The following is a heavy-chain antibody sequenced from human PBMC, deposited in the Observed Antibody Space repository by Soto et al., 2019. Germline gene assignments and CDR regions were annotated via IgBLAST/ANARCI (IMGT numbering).Heavy chain of an antibody. J-gene: IGHJ5*02. Sequence: EVQLLESGGGLVQPGGSLRLSCAASGFTFSSDAMNWVRQAPGKGLEWVSDISGSGGITYYADSVKGRFTISRDNAKNTLCLQMNSLRAEDTAVYDCAKSAMVRGGGWFDPWGQGTRVTVSS. CDR2: ISGSGGIT. V-gene: IGHV3-23*01. CDR3: AKSAMVRGGGWFDP. D-gene: IGHD3-10*01. CDR1: GFTFSSDA.